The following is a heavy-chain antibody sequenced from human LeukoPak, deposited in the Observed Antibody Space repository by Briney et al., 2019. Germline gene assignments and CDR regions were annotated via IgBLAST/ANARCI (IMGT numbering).Heavy chain of an antibody. CDR1: GFTFSSYA. J-gene: IGHJ4*02. Sequence: GGSLRLSCAASGFTFSSYAMSWVRQAPGKGLEWVSIISGIGGITYYPDSVKGRFTISRDNSKNTLYLQMNSLRAEDTAVYYCAKLYCSSTSCSRGGYFDYWGRGTLVTVSS. D-gene: IGHD2-2*01. CDR3: AKLYCSSTSCSRGGYFDY. V-gene: IGHV3-23*01. CDR2: ISGIGGIT.